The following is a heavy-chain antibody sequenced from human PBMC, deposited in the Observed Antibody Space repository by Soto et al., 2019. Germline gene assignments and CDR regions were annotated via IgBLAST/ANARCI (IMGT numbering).Heavy chain of an antibody. V-gene: IGHV1-18*01. CDR3: ARDRKIFGVVIDPDYFDY. CDR1: GYTFTSYG. J-gene: IGHJ4*02. CDR2: ISAYNGNT. D-gene: IGHD3-3*01. Sequence: ASVKVSCKASGYTFTSYGISWVRQAPGQGLEWMGWISAYNGNTNYAQKLQGRVTMTTDTSTSTAYMELRSLRSDDTAVYYCARDRKIFGVVIDPDYFDYWGQGTLVTVSS.